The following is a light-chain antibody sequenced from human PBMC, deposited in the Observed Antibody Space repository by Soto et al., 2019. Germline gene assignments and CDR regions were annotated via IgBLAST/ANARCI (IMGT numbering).Light chain of an antibody. CDR1: QSVSTK. CDR3: QQYTNCPRT. Sequence: EIVMTQSPATLSVSPGERATLSCRASQSVSTKLAWYQQKPGQAPRLLIYGASTRATGIPARFSGSGSGTEFTLTISSLQSEDFAVYCWQQYTNCPRTFGEGTKVEIK. CDR2: GAS. J-gene: IGKJ1*01. V-gene: IGKV3-15*01.